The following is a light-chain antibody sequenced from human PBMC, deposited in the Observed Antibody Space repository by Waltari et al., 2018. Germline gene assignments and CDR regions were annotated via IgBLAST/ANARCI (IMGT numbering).Light chain of an antibody. Sequence: SYVLTQPPSVSVAPGKTARITCGGNNIGSKSVHWYQQKPGQAPVLVVYDDSDRPSGIPERFSCSNSGNTATLTISRVEDGDEADYYGQVWDSSSDHVVFGGGTKLTVL. CDR1: NIGSKS. V-gene: IGLV3-21*03. CDR3: QVWDSSSDHVV. CDR2: DDS. J-gene: IGLJ2*01.